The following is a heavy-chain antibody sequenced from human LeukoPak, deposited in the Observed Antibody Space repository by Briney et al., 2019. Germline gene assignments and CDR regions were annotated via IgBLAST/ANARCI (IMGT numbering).Heavy chain of an antibody. V-gene: IGHV2-5*02. J-gene: IGHJ4*02. CDR3: SHRRSWYNFNDGDFDY. D-gene: IGHD1-20*01. CDR1: GFSLSTSGVG. CDR2: IYRDDDK. Sequence: SGPTLVNPTQTLTLTCTFSGFSLSTSGVGVGWIRQPPGKALEWLALIYRDDDKRHNPFLKSRLTITKDSSKNQVVLTLTNMGPVDTTTYYFSHRRSWYNFNDGDFDYWGQGTLVTVSS.